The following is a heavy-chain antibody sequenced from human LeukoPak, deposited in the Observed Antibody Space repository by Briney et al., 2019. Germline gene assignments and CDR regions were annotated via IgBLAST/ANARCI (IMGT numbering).Heavy chain of an antibody. CDR3: ARHTGYCSGGSCYGDF. Sequence: PSETLSLTCTVSGGSISSSSYYWGWIRQPPGKGLEWIGSIYYSGSTYYNPSLKSRVTISVDTSKNRFSLKLSSVTAADTAVYYCARHTGYCSGGSCYGDFWGQGTLVTVSS. D-gene: IGHD2-15*01. CDR1: GGSISSSSYY. CDR2: IYYSGST. V-gene: IGHV4-39*01. J-gene: IGHJ4*02.